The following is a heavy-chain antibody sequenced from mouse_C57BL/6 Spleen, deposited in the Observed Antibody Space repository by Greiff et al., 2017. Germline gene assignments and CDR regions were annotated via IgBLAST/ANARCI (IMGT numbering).Heavy chain of an antibody. CDR2: IGPNSGGT. D-gene: IGHD1-1*01. CDR1: GYTFTSYW. J-gene: IGHJ2*01. Sequence: HVQLQQPGAGLVKPGASVKLSCKASGYTFTSYWMHWVQQRPGRGLEWIGRIGPNSGGTKYTETVKGPATLSGDKPYNTAYLPLSSLTSEDSADYYCASSLPQFYGSSYLDYGGQGTTLTVSS. CDR3: ASSLPQFYGSSYLDY. V-gene: IGHV1-72*01.